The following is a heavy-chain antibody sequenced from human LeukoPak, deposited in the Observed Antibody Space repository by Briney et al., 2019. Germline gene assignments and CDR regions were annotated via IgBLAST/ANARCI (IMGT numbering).Heavy chain of an antibody. CDR3: ARRYCGGDCTFDWSDP. J-gene: IGHJ5*02. D-gene: IGHD2-21*02. CDR2: IYYSGST. Sequence: SETLSLTCAVSGGSISSSSYYWGWIRQPPGKGLEWIGSIYYSGSTYYNPSLRSRVTISVDTSKNQFSLKLSSVTAADTAVYYCARRYCGGDCTFDWSDPWGQGTLVTVSS. CDR1: GGSISSSSYY. V-gene: IGHV4-39*01.